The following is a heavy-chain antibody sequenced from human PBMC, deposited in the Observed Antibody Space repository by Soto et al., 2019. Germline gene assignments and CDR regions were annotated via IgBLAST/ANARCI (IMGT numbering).Heavy chain of an antibody. D-gene: IGHD2-15*01. Sequence: SETLSLTCAVYGGSFSGYYWSWIRQPPGKGLEWIGEINHSGSTNYNPSLKSRVTISVDTSKNQFSLKLSSVTAADTAVYYCARASRLVVANYYYYYMDVWGKGTTVTVSS. CDR1: GGSFSGYY. CDR3: ARASRLVVANYYYYYMDV. J-gene: IGHJ6*03. V-gene: IGHV4-34*01. CDR2: INHSGST.